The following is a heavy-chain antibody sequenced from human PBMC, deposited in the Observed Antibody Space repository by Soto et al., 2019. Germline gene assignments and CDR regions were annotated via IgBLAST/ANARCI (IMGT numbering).Heavy chain of an antibody. D-gene: IGHD2-8*01. CDR1: GGSIGSHY. V-gene: IGHV4-59*11. J-gene: IGHJ2*01. CDR2: VYSSGGT. Sequence: QVQLQESGPGLVKPSETLSLTCNVSGGSIGSHYWTWIRQPPGKGLEWIGYVYSSGGTNYNPSLKSRVILSVDTSKNQFSLKRNYVTAVYTAVYYCARMGPLYATTYWFFDLWGRGTLVTVSS. CDR3: ARMGPLYATTYWFFDL.